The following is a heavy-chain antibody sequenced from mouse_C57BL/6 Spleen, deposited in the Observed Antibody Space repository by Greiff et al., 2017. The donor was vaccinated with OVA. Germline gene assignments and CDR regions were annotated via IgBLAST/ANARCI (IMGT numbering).Heavy chain of an antibody. CDR1: GFTFSSYA. CDR3: ARAREFFFDY. CDR2: ISDGGSYT. J-gene: IGHJ2*01. Sequence: DVMLVESGGGLVKPGGSLKLSCAASGFTFSSYAMSWVRQTPEKRLEWVATISDGGSYTYYPDNVKGRFTISRDNAKNNLYLQMSHLKSEDTAMYYCARAREFFFDYWGQGTTLTVSS. V-gene: IGHV5-4*03.